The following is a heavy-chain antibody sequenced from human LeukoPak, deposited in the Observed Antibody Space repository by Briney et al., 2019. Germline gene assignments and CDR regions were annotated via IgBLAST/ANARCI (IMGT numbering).Heavy chain of an antibody. CDR2: ISSSSSTI. J-gene: IGHJ4*02. CDR1: GFTFSSYS. D-gene: IGHD3-10*01. Sequence: GGSLRLSCAASGFTFSSYSMNWVRQAPGKGLEWVSYISSSSSTIYYADSVKGRFTISRYNAKNSLYLQMNSLRAEDTAVYYCAREGAMVRGVIDYWGQGTLVTVSS. V-gene: IGHV3-48*04. CDR3: AREGAMVRGVIDY.